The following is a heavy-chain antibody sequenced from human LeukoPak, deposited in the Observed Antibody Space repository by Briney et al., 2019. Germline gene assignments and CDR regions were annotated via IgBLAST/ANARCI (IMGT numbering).Heavy chain of an antibody. V-gene: IGHV1-2*02. D-gene: IGHD6-19*01. CDR1: GYTFDGYY. CDR3: ARAGWMSSGWFSDY. J-gene: IGHJ4*02. CDR2: INANSGGT. Sequence: GASVKVSCKASGYTFDGYYIHWVRQAPGQGLEWMGWINANSGGTNYAQKFQGRVTMTRDTSISTAYMELSRLRSDDTAVYYCARAGWMSSGWFSDYWGQGTLVTVSS.